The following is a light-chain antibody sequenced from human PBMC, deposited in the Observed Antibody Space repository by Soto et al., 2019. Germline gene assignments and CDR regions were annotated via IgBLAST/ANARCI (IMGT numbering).Light chain of an antibody. J-gene: IGKJ2*01. CDR3: QQYKNSYT. CDR1: QNIGNS. V-gene: IGKV3-15*01. Sequence: EIVMTQFPATLSVSPGERATLFCRASQNIGNSLAWYQQKPGQAPRLLFDRTSSRATGVAARFSGSGSGTEFTLTISSLQSEDFAVNYCQQYKNSYTFGQGTKLEIK. CDR2: RTS.